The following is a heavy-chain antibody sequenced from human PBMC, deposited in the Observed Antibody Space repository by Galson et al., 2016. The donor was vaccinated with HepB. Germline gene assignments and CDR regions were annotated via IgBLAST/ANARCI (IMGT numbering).Heavy chain of an antibody. CDR2: IDWDDDK. CDR3: ARIRWSGSHLDAFDF. Sequence: PALVKPTQTLTLTCTFSGFSLTTSGMCVTWIRQPPGKALEWLALIDWDDDKFYRTSLRARLTISKDTSKDQVVLRMTNMDPVDTATYYCARIRWSGSHLDAFDFWGRGTLVTVSS. D-gene: IGHD1-26*01. J-gene: IGHJ4*02. CDR1: GFSLTTSGMC. V-gene: IGHV2-70*01.